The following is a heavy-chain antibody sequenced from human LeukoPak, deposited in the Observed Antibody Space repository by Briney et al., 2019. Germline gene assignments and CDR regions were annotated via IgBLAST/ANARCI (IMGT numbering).Heavy chain of an antibody. CDR1: GGSISSYY. CDR2: IYYSGST. CDR3: ARVPTIFGVVYAFDI. V-gene: IGHV4-59*01. D-gene: IGHD3-3*01. Sequence: SETLSLTCTVSGGSISSYYWSWIRQPPGKGLEWIGYIYYSGSTNYNPSLKSRVTISVDTSKNQFSLKLSSVTAADTAVYYCARVPTIFGVVYAFDIWGQGTMVTVSS. J-gene: IGHJ3*02.